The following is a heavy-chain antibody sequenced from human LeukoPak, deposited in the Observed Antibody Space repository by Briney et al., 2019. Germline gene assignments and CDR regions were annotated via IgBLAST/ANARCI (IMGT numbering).Heavy chain of an antibody. Sequence: PGGSLRLSCAASGFTFSSYSMNWVRQAPGKGLEWVSSISSSSSYIYYADSVKGRFTISRDNAKNSLYLQMNSLRAEDTAVYYCARDPSPIVGAQYYFDYWGQGTLVTVSS. V-gene: IGHV3-21*01. CDR1: GFTFSSYS. D-gene: IGHD1-26*01. CDR3: ARDPSPIVGAQYYFDY. J-gene: IGHJ4*02. CDR2: ISSSSSYI.